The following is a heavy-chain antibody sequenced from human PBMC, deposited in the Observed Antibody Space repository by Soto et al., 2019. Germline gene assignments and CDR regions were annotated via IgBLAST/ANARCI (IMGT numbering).Heavy chain of an antibody. D-gene: IGHD3-10*01. CDR2: IYYSGST. J-gene: IGHJ4*02. V-gene: IGHV4-39*01. Sequence: KPSETLSLTCTVSGGSISSSSYYWGWIRQPPGKGLEWIGSIYYSGSTYYNPSLKSRVTISVDTSKNQFSLKLSSVTAADTAVYYCARLHVWGQYYYGSGSSDTRIDYWGQGTLVTVSS. CDR3: ARLHVWGQYYYGSGSSDTRIDY. CDR1: GGSISSSSYY.